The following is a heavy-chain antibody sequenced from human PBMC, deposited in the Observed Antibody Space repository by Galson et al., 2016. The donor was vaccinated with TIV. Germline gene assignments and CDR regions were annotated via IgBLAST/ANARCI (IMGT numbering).Heavy chain of an antibody. V-gene: IGHV3-21*01. Sequence: SLRLSCAASGFTFSSYSMNWVRQAPGKGLEWVSSISSSISYIYYADSVKGRFTISRDNAKNSLYLQMNSLRAEDTAVYYCARVMTTVTDDDAFDIWGQGTMVTVSS. J-gene: IGHJ3*02. D-gene: IGHD4-17*01. CDR2: ISSSISYI. CDR1: GFTFSSYS. CDR3: ARVMTTVTDDDAFDI.